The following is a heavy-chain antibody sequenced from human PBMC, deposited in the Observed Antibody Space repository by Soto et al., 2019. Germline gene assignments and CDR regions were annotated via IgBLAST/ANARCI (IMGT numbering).Heavy chain of an antibody. CDR1: GYTFTGYY. J-gene: IGHJ6*02. V-gene: IGHV1-2*04. CDR2: INPNSGGT. CDR3: ARGGVVVLRFLEWSPAAENYGMDV. D-gene: IGHD3-3*01. Sequence: GASVKVSCKASGYTFTGYYMRWVRQAPGQGLEWMGWINPNSGGTNYAQKFQGWVTMTRDTSISTAYMELSRLRSDDTAVYYCARGGVVVLRFLEWSPAAENYGMDVWGQGTTVTVSS.